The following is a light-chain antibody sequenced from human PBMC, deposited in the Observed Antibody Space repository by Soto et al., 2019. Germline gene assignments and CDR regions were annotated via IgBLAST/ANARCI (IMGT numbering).Light chain of an antibody. CDR3: QQYHSYPWT. CDR2: MAS. J-gene: IGKJ1*01. V-gene: IGKV1-5*03. CDR1: QSISSW. Sequence: DIQMTQSPSTLSASVGDRVTITCRASQSISSWLAWYQQKPGTAPKLLIYMASTLESGVPSRCSGSGSGTEFTLTISSLQPDDFATYYCQQYHSYPWTFGQGTKVEIK.